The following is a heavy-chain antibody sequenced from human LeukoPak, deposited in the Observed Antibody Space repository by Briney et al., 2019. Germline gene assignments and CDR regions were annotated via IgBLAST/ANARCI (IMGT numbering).Heavy chain of an antibody. CDR1: GFTFRTYW. J-gene: IGHJ4*02. V-gene: IGHV3-7*01. CDR2: IKQDGSEK. Sequence: GGSLRLSCAASGFTFRTYWMSWVRQAPGKGLEWVASIKQDGSEKYYVDSVKGRFTISRDNAKNSLYLQMNSLRAEDTAVYYCARFSSGYSYYFDYWGQGTLVTVSS. D-gene: IGHD3-22*01. CDR3: ARFSSGYSYYFDY.